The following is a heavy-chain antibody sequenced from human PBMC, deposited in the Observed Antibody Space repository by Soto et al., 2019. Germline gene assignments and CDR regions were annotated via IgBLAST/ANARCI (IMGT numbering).Heavy chain of an antibody. V-gene: IGHV1-8*01. CDR1: GYTFTSYD. CDR2: MNPNTGNS. CDR3: ARRAETNGWNGFGADKYYFDF. D-gene: IGHD1-1*01. J-gene: IGHJ4*02. Sequence: ASVTVSCKASGYTFTSYDIYWVRQATGQGLEWMGWMNPNTGNSGYAQKFQGRVTMTSDTSRSTAHMELSSLRSEDTAVYYCARRAETNGWNGFGADKYYFDFWGQGTLVTVSS.